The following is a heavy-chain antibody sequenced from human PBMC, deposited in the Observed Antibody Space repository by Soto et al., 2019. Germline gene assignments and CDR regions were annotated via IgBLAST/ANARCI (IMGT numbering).Heavy chain of an antibody. D-gene: IGHD3-3*01. CDR2: ISSSSSYI. Sequence: VQLVESGGGLVKPGGSLRLSCAASGFTFSSYSMNWVRQAPGKGLEWVSSISSSSSYIYYADSVKGRFTISRDNAKNSLYLQMNSLRAEDTAVYYCARDQVVLRFLEWLSPPNMDVWGQGTTVTVSS. CDR1: GFTFSSYS. V-gene: IGHV3-21*01. CDR3: ARDQVVLRFLEWLSPPNMDV. J-gene: IGHJ6*02.